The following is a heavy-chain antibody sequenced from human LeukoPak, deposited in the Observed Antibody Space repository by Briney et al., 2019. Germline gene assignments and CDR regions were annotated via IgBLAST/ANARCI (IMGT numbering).Heavy chain of an antibody. D-gene: IGHD5-18*01. V-gene: IGHV1-3*01. CDR1: GYTFTSYA. Sequence: ASVKVSCKASGYTFTSYAMQWVRQAPGQRLEWMGWINAGNGNTKYSQKFQGRVTITRDTSASTAYMELSSLRSEDTAVYYCAREYRGYSYGRNWFDPWGQGTLVAVSS. CDR3: AREYRGYSYGRNWFDP. CDR2: INAGNGNT. J-gene: IGHJ5*02.